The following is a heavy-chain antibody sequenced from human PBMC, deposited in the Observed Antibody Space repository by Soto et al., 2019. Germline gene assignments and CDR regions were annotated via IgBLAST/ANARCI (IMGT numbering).Heavy chain of an antibody. CDR3: ARYTFGHDREYHYAMDV. CDR1: GASISSSAYY. V-gene: IGHV4-30-4*01. J-gene: IGHJ6*02. Sequence: SETLSLTCTGSGASISSSAYYCSWVRQPPGKGLEWIGYIFHSGSAYYNPSLKSRVTISVDTSKNQFSLKLTSVTAADTAVFYCARYTFGHDREYHYAMDVWGQGTTVT. CDR2: IFHSGSA. D-gene: IGHD3-10*02.